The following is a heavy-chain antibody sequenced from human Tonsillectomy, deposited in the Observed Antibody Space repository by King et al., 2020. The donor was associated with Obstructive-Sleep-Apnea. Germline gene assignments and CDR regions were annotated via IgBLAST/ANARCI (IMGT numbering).Heavy chain of an antibody. CDR1: GFTFRTYS. V-gene: IGHV3-48*04. CDR3: ARDLPTFDFYYSNYYAMDV. CDR2: ISSSSSTI. Sequence: VQLVESGGGLVQPGGSLRLSCAASGFTFRTYSMNWVRQAPGKGLEWVSYISSSSSTIYYADSVKGRFTISRDNAKDSMDLQMNSLRAEDTAVYYCARDLPTFDFYYSNYYAMDVWGQGTTVTVSS. D-gene: IGHD3-9*01. J-gene: IGHJ6*02.